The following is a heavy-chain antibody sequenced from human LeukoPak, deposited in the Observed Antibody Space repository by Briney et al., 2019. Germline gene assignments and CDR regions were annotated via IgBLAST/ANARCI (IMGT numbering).Heavy chain of an antibody. V-gene: IGHV3-30*04. CDR2: ISYDGSNK. CDR3: ARAPDSGPDY. CDR1: GFTFSSYA. D-gene: IGHD5-12*01. J-gene: IGHJ4*02. Sequence: GRSLRLPCAASGFTFSSYAMHWVRQAPGKGLEWVAVISYDGSNKYYADSVKGRFTISRDNSKNTLYLQMNSLRAEDTAVYYCARAPDSGPDYWGQGTLVTVSS.